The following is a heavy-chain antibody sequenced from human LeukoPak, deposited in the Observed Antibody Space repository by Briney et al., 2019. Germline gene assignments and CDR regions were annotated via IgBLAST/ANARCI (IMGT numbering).Heavy chain of an antibody. CDR3: ARDQEWELLGFDY. Sequence: PSETLSLTCTVSGGSISSYYWSWIRQSAGKGLEWIGRIYTSGSTNYNPSLKSRVTMSVDTSKNQFSLKLSSVTAADTAVYYCARDQEWELLGFDYWGQGTLVTVSS. CDR2: IYTSGST. CDR1: GGSISSYY. D-gene: IGHD1-26*01. V-gene: IGHV4-4*07. J-gene: IGHJ4*02.